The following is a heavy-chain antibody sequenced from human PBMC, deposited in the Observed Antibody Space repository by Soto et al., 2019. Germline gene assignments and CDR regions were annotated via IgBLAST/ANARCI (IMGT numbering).Heavy chain of an antibody. J-gene: IGHJ6*02. Sequence: GGSLRLSCAASGFTFDDYAMHWVRQAPGKGLEWVSGISWNSGSIGYADPVKGRFTISRDNAKNSLYLQMNSLRAEDTALYYCAKDIRDCSSTSCYLYYYYGMDVWGQGTTVTVSS. CDR3: AKDIRDCSSTSCYLYYYYGMDV. CDR2: ISWNSGSI. CDR1: GFTFDDYA. V-gene: IGHV3-9*01. D-gene: IGHD2-2*01.